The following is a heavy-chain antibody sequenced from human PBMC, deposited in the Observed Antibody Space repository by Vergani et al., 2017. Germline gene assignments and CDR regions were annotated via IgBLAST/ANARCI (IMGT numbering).Heavy chain of an antibody. D-gene: IGHD3-16*02. CDR3: ASIARAPTRRNPPPDY. J-gene: IGHJ4*02. Sequence: QLQLQESGPGLVKPSETLSLTCAVYGGSFSGYYWSWIRQAPGMGLEWIGEVNHGGSTNYNPSLKSRVSISVDTSKNQFSLQLTSVTAADSALYFCASIARAPTRRNPPPDYWGQGILVTVSS. CDR2: VNHGGST. CDR1: GGSFSGYY. V-gene: IGHV4-34*01.